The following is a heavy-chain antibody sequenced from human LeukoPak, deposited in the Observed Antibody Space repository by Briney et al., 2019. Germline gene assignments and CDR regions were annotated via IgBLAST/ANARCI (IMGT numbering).Heavy chain of an antibody. D-gene: IGHD2-8*01. V-gene: IGHV3-43*02. CDR2: ISGDGLGT. CDR1: RFNFDDHV. Sequence: PGGSLRLSCAASRFNFDDHVMLWVRQAPGKGLEWVSLISGDGLGTYYADSVKGRFTISRDNSKNSLYLQINSLRPEDTALYFCTSMGPLDYWGQGTLVTVSS. CDR3: TSMGPLDY. J-gene: IGHJ4*02.